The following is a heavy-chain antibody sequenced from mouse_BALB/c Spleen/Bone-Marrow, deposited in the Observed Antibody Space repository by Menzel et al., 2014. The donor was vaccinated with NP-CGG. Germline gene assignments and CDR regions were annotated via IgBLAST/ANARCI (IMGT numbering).Heavy chain of an antibody. J-gene: IGHJ2*01. CDR1: GYTFTSYW. D-gene: IGHD4-1*01. Sequence: VQPQQSGAELVKPGAPVKLSCKASGYTFTSYWMNWVKQRPGRGLEWIGRIDPSDSETHYNQKFKDKATLTVDKSSSTAYIQLSSLTSEDSAVYYCARNWVYFDYWGQGTTLTVSS. V-gene: IGHV1-69*02. CDR2: IDPSDSET. CDR3: ARNWVYFDY.